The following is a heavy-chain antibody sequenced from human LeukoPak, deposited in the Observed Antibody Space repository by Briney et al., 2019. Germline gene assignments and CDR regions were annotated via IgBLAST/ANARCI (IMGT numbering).Heavy chain of an antibody. CDR3: ARGRGSGSYYSFYY. CDR1: GFTFSSYW. Sequence: GGSLRLSCAASGFTFSSYWMNWVRQAPGKGLEWVANIKQDGSEKYYVDSVKGRFTISRDNAKNSLYLQMNSLRAEDTAVYYCARGRGSGSYYSFYYWGQGTLVTVSS. CDR2: IKQDGSEK. J-gene: IGHJ4*02. V-gene: IGHV3-7*03. D-gene: IGHD3-10*01.